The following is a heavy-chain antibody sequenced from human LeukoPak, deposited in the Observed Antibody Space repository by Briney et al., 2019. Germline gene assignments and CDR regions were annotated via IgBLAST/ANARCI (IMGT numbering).Heavy chain of an antibody. V-gene: IGHV4-59*01. J-gene: IGHJ4*02. CDR2: IYYSGST. Sequence: ETLSLTCTVSGGSISSYYWSWIRQPPGKGLEWIGYIYYSGSTNYNPSLKSRVTISVDTSKNQFSLKLSSVTAADTAVYYCARVYYDFWSGYYFDYWGQGTLVTVSS. D-gene: IGHD3-3*01. CDR3: ARVYYDFWSGYYFDY. CDR1: GGSISSYY.